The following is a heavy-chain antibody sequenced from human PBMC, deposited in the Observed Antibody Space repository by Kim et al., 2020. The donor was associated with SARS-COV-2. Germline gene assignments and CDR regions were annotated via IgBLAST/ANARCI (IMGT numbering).Heavy chain of an antibody. J-gene: IGHJ4*02. D-gene: IGHD3-10*01. Sequence: SGKGRFTLYRDNSNNTRYLQMNSLRAEDTAVYYCAKKSMVRGVIPLHFDYWGQGTLVTVSS. V-gene: IGHV3-23*01. CDR3: AKKSMVRGVIPLHFDY.